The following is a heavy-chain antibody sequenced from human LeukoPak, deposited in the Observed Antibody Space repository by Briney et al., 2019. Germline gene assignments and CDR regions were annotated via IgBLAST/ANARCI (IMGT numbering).Heavy chain of an antibody. J-gene: IGHJ4*02. V-gene: IGHV3-30*18. CDR1: GFTFSSYG. D-gene: IGHD3-22*01. Sequence: GGSLRLSCAASGFTFSSYGMHWVRQAPGKGPEWVAVISYDGSNKYYADSVKGRFTISRDNSKNTLYLQMHRLRAEDTAVYYCAKQDDSSGVWGQGTLVTVSS. CDR3: AKQDDSSGV. CDR2: ISYDGSNK.